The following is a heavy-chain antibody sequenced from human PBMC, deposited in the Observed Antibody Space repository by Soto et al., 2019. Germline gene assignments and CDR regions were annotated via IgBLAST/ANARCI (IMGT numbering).Heavy chain of an antibody. J-gene: IGHJ6*02. Sequence: KVGCESSCRRFTSHEINWVRQAPGQGLEWMGWISAYNGNTNYAQKLQGRVTMTTDTSTSTAYMELRSLRSDDTAVYYCARDRSSSWPDYGMDVWGQGTTVTVSS. CDR1: CRRFTSHE. CDR3: ARDRSSSWPDYGMDV. CDR2: ISAYNGNT. D-gene: IGHD6-13*01. V-gene: IGHV1-18*01.